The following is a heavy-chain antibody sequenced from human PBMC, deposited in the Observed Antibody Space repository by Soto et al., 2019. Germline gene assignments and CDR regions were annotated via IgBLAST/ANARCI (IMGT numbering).Heavy chain of an antibody. CDR3: AKGERYCSSTSCSNLRVFDP. J-gene: IGHJ5*02. V-gene: IGHV3-9*01. CDR1: GFTFDDYA. Sequence: PAGSLRLSCAASGFTFDDYAMHWVRQAPGKGLEWVSGISWNSGSIGYADSVKGRFTISRDNAKNSLYLQMNSLRAEDTALYYCAKGERYCSSTSCSNLRVFDPWGQGTLVTVSS. D-gene: IGHD2-2*01. CDR2: ISWNSGSI.